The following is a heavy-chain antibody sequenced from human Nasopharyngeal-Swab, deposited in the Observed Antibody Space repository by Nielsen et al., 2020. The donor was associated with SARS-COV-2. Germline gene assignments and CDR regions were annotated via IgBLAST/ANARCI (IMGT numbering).Heavy chain of an antibody. Sequence: WIRQPPGKGLEWIAFITYNGNTYYDPSLKSRVSLSLDTSGNQISLNLTAVTAADTAVYYCASGHTNGYPYHSSYYMDVWGKGTTVTVSS. CDR3: ASGHTNGYPYHSSYYMDV. D-gene: IGHD2-8*01. V-gene: IGHV4-31*02. CDR2: ITYNGNT. J-gene: IGHJ6*03.